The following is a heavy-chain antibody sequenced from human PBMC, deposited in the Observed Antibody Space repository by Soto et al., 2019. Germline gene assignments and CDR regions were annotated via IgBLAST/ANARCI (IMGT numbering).Heavy chain of an antibody. J-gene: IGHJ4*02. CDR2: IWYDGSNK. V-gene: IGHV3-33*01. CDR3: ARDLLYYDILTGYPYPIDY. D-gene: IGHD3-9*01. Sequence: QVQLVESGGGVVQPGRSLRLSCAASGFTFSSYGMQWVRQAPGKGLEWVAVIWYDGSNKYYADSVKGRFTISRDNSKNTLYLQMNSLRAEDTAVYYCARDLLYYDILTGYPYPIDYWGQGTLVTVSS. CDR1: GFTFSSYG.